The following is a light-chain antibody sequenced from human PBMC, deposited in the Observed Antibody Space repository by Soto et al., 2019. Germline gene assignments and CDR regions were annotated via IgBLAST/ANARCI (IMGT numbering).Light chain of an antibody. CDR2: LNSDGSH. Sequence: QAVLTQSPSASASLGASVKLTCTLSSGHSCYTIAWHQQQPEKGPRYLMTLNSDGSHSKGDGIPDRFSGSSSGAERYLSISSLQSEDEADYYCQTWGTGIEVFGGGTKLTVL. V-gene: IGLV4-69*01. CDR3: QTWGTGIEV. J-gene: IGLJ3*02. CDR1: SGHSCYT.